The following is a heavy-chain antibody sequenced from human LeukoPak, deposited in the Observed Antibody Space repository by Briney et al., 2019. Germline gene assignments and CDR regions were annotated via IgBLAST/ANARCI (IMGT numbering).Heavy chain of an antibody. J-gene: IGHJ4*02. Sequence: EASVKVSCKASGYTFPSYFMHWVRQAPGQGLEWMGIINPTGGCTTYAQKFQGRVTMTRDTSTSTVYMELSSLRSDDTAVYYCARTAARRFDYWGQGTLVTVSS. D-gene: IGHD6-6*01. V-gene: IGHV1-46*01. CDR1: GYTFPSYF. CDR3: ARTAARRFDY. CDR2: INPTGGCT.